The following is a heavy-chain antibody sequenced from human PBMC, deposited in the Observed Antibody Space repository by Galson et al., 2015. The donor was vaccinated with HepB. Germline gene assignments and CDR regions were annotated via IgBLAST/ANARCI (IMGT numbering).Heavy chain of an antibody. CDR2: ISGPGWYT. J-gene: IGHJ5*02. Sequence: SLRLSCAASGFSFSDSYMTWIRQAPGKGLEWLSYISGPGWYTKYADSVKGRFTISRDNAKKSLFLEINSLRAEDTAVYYCARAYCIGTTCYEAFGPWGQGTLVTVSS. D-gene: IGHD1-1*01. CDR3: ARAYCIGTTCYEAFGP. CDR1: GFSFSDSY. V-gene: IGHV3-11*06.